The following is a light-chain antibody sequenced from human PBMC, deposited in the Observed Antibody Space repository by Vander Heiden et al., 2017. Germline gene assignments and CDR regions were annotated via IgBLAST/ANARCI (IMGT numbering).Light chain of an antibody. CDR3: QHYDNIPLT. Sequence: DILMTQSPSSLSASVGDRITITCQASQDISQYLNWFQQKPGKAPKLLIYAASILETGVPSRFSGSGSGTDFTFTIGSLQPEDIATYYCQHYDNIPLTFGGGTKVEIK. J-gene: IGKJ4*01. V-gene: IGKV1-33*01. CDR1: QDISQY. CDR2: AAS.